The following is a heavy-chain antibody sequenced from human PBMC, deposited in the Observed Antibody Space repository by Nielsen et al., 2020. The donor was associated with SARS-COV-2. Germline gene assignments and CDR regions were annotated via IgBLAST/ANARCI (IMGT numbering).Heavy chain of an antibody. CDR2: IYYSGST. J-gene: IGHJ4*02. D-gene: IGHD4-23*01. V-gene: IGHV4-59*08. Sequence: SETLSLTCTVSGGSISTYYWSWIRQPPGKGLEWIGYIYYSGSTNYNSSLKSRVTISVDTSKNQFSLKLTSVTAADTAVYYCASASTTVIKSAWVYWVQGTLVTVSS. CDR1: GGSISTYY. CDR3: ASASTTVIKSAWVY.